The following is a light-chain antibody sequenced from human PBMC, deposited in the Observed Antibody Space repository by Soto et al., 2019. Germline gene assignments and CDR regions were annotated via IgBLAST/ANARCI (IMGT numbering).Light chain of an antibody. CDR3: QSYDSSLSGYV. CDR1: SSNIGSNY. Sequence: QSALTQPPSASGTPGQRVTISCSGSSSNIGSNYVYWYQQLPGTAPKLLIYSNNQRPSGVPDRFSGSKSGTSASLAISGLRSEDEADYYCQSYDSSLSGYVFGTGTKVTVL. V-gene: IGLV1-47*02. J-gene: IGLJ1*01. CDR2: SNN.